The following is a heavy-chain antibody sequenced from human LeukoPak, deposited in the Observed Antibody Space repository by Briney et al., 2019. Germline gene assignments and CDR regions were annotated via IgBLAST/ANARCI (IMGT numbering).Heavy chain of an antibody. V-gene: IGHV3-66*01. J-gene: IGHJ6*02. CDR3: AREGGYDYYGMDV. CDR1: GFTVSSNY. D-gene: IGHD2-15*01. Sequence: GSLRLSCAASGFTVSSNYMSWVRQAPGKGLEWVSVIYSGGSTYYADSVKGRFTISRDNSKNTLYLQMNSLRAEDTAVYYCAREGGYDYYGMDVWGQGTTVTVSS. CDR2: IYSGGST.